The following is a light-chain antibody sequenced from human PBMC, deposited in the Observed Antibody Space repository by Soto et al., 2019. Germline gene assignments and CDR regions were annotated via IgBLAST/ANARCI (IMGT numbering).Light chain of an antibody. Sequence: DRVTITCRASQSIDNFVNWYQQKAGQAPKLLIYDASNLKGGVPSLFSGSGSGTDFTLTISSLQPEDFATYYCQQSYRTPRTFGPGTKVDIK. V-gene: IGKV1-39*01. J-gene: IGKJ1*01. CDR1: QSIDNF. CDR2: DAS. CDR3: QQSYRTPRT.